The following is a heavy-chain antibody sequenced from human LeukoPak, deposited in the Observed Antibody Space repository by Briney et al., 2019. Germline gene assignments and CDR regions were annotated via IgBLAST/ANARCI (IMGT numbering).Heavy chain of an antibody. J-gene: IGHJ4*02. D-gene: IGHD2-15*01. Sequence: GGSLRLSCVVAGVAFNSYFMGWVRQAPGKGLEWVSLISTEGLTYYADSVKGRFTISRDNSKNSLYLQMNSLRAEDTAFYYCARGRGGDWGQGTLVTVSS. CDR3: ARGRGGD. CDR2: ISTEGLT. CDR1: GVAFNSYF. V-gene: IGHV3-53*01.